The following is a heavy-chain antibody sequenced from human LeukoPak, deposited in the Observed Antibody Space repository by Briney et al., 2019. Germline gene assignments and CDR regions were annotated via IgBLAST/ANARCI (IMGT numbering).Heavy chain of an antibody. CDR1: GITLSNYG. CDR3: AKKLGYSGYDSGQGTSFDY. Sequence: PGGSLRLSCAVSGITLSNYGMSWVRQAPGKGLEWVAGISDSGGRTNYADSVKGRFTISRDNSKNTLNLQMNSLRAEDTAVYYCAKKLGYSGYDSGQGTSFDYWGQGTLVTVSS. D-gene: IGHD5-12*01. V-gene: IGHV3-23*01. CDR2: ISDSGGRT. J-gene: IGHJ4*02.